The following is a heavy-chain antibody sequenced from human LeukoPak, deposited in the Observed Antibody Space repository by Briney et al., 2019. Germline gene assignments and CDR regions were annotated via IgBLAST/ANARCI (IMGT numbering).Heavy chain of an antibody. CDR1: GGSISSYY. CDR3: ARGSSDWYADY. Sequence: SETLSLTCTVSGGSISSYYWSWIRQPPGKGLEWIGYIYYSGNTKYNPSLKSRVTISVDTSKKQFSLKVSSVTAAGTAVYYCARGSSDWYADYWGQGTLVTVSS. V-gene: IGHV4-59*01. D-gene: IGHD6-19*01. CDR2: IYYSGNT. J-gene: IGHJ4*02.